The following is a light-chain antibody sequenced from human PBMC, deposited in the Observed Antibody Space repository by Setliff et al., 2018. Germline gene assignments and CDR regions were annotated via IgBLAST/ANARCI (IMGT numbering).Light chain of an antibody. CDR3: SSYTSSGTDV. CDR1: SSDVGAYDY. Sequence: QSALAQPASVSGSPGQSIAISCTGTSSDVGAYDYVSWYQQHPDRAPKLMIYDVSKRPSGVSNRFSGSKSGNTASLTISGLQAEDEADYYCSSYTSSGTDVFGSGTKVTVL. CDR2: DVS. J-gene: IGLJ1*01. V-gene: IGLV2-14*01.